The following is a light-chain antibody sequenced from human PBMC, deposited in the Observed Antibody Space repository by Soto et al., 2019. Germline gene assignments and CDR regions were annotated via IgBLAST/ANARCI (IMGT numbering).Light chain of an antibody. Sequence: QSALTQPASVSGSPGQSITISCTGTSRDIGAYNYVSWYQQHPGKAPKLMIYDVSNRPSGVSNRFSGSKSGNTASLTISGLRADDEADYYCSSYASSSTLVVFGGGTKLTVL. CDR3: SSYASSSTLVV. CDR1: SRDIGAYNY. J-gene: IGLJ2*01. CDR2: DVS. V-gene: IGLV2-14*03.